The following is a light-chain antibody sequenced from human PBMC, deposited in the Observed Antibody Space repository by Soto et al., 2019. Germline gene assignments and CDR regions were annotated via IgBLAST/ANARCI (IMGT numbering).Light chain of an antibody. Sequence: QSALTQPASVSGSPGQPITISCTGTSSDVGGYNYVSWYQQHPGKAPKPMIYEVSNRPSGVSNRFSGSKSGNTASLTISGLQAEDEADYYCSSYTSSSTVVFGGGTKLTVL. CDR2: EVS. CDR1: SSDVGGYNY. CDR3: SSYTSSSTVV. V-gene: IGLV2-14*01. J-gene: IGLJ2*01.